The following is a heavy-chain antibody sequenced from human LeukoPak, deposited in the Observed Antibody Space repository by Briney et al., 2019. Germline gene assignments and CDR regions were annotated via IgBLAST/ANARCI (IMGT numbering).Heavy chain of an antibody. CDR3: ARTPKAPAAPLDWDFDY. J-gene: IGHJ4*02. CDR1: GYTFTSYG. Sequence: APVKVSCTASGYTFTSYGIIWVRQAPGHGLEWMGWISAYNGNTNYAQKLQGRVTMTTDTSTSTAYMELRSLRSDDTAVYYCARTPKAPAAPLDWDFDYWGQGTLVTVSS. CDR2: ISAYNGNT. V-gene: IGHV1-18*01. D-gene: IGHD2-2*01.